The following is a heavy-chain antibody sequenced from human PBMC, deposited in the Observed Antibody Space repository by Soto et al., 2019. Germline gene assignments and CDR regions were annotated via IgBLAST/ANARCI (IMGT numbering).Heavy chain of an antibody. D-gene: IGHD1-26*01. CDR3: ASERSAQYFDF. CDR2: IIPTFGTP. V-gene: IGHV1-69*06. Sequence: QVQLVQSGTVVQRRGSSVKVSCQASGGTFSSHGMAWVRQAPGQGLEWMGGIIPTFGTPTYAPKFQGRVTITADKSTNTAYMELSSLRSEDMAVYYCASERSAQYFDFWGQGTLITVSS. CDR1: GGTFSSHG. J-gene: IGHJ4*02.